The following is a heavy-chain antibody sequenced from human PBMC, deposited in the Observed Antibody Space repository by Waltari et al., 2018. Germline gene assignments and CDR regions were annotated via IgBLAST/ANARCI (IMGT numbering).Heavy chain of an antibody. J-gene: IGHJ4*02. CDR3: ARFTVAGGNY. D-gene: IGHD6-19*01. Sequence: EVQLLESGGGLVQPGGSLRLSCAASGFTFSSYAMSWVRQAPGKGLEWVSAISGIGGSTYYADSVKGRFTISRDNAKNSLYLQMNSLRAEDTAVYYCARFTVAGGNYWGQGTLVTVSS. CDR2: ISGIGGST. CDR1: GFTFSSYA. V-gene: IGHV3-23*01.